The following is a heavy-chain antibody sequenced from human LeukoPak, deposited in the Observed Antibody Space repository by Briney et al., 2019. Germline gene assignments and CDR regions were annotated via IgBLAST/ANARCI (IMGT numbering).Heavy chain of an antibody. CDR1: GFTFSSYW. CDR2: IKQDGREK. J-gene: IGHJ2*01. V-gene: IGHV3-7*01. Sequence: GGSLRLSCAASGFTFSSYWMSWVRQAPGKGLEWVANIKQDGREKYYVDSVKGRFIISRDNAKNPLYLQMNSLRAEDTAVYYCARDSDYGDYETPPHWYFDLWGRGTLVTVSS. D-gene: IGHD4-17*01. CDR3: ARDSDYGDYETPPHWYFDL.